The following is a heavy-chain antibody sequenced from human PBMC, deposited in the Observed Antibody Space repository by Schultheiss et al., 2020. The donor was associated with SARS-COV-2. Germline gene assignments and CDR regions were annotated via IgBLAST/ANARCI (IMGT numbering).Heavy chain of an antibody. J-gene: IGHJ4*02. V-gene: IGHV4-59*12. Sequence: SQTLSLTCTVSGDSISNYYWSWIRQSPGKGLEWIGYIYYTGSTNHNPSLKSRVTISVDTSKNQFSLKLSSVTAADTAVYYCASDLSSTSSDFDYWGQGTLVTVSS. CDR3: ASDLSSTSSDFDY. D-gene: IGHD6-13*01. CDR2: IYYTGST. CDR1: GDSISNYY.